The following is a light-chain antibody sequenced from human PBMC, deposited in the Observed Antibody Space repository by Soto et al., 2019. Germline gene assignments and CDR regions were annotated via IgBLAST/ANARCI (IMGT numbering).Light chain of an antibody. V-gene: IGKV1-5*03. CDR2: KAS. CDR1: QSISNW. CDR3: QQYKSYLYT. Sequence: DIQMTQSTSTLSASVGDRVTITCRASQSISNWLAWYQQRPGKAPKLLIYKASSLESGVPSRFSGSGSGTEFTLTISSLQPDDFATYYCQQYKSYLYTFGPGTRLEIK. J-gene: IGKJ2*01.